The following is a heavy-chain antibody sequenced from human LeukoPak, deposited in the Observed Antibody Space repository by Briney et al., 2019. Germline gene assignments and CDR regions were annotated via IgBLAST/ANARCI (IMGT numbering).Heavy chain of an antibody. CDR2: INQDGSEK. J-gene: IGHJ4*02. V-gene: IGHV3-7*01. D-gene: IGHD3-10*01. CDR1: GFTLRNYW. CDR3: ARERASESYYKAPPFDC. Sequence: GGSLRLSCAASGFTLRNYWMSWVRQAPGKGLEWVGNINQDGSEKYYVDSTKGRFTISRDNARNSLFLQMNSLRAEDTAVYYCARERASESYYKAPPFDCCGQGTLVTVSS.